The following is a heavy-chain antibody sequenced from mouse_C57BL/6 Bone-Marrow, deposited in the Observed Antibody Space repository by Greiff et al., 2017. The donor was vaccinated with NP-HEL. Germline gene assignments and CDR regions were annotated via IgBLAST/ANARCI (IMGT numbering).Heavy chain of an antibody. V-gene: IGHV1-82*01. CDR3: ARWLLPYYYAMDY. D-gene: IGHD2-3*01. Sequence: VQLQQSGPELVKPGASVKISCKASGYAFSSSWMNWVKQRPGKGLEWIGRIYPGDGDTNYNGKFKGKATLTADKSSSTAYMQLSSLTSEDSAVYFCARWLLPYYYAMDYWGQGTSVTVSS. CDR2: IYPGDGDT. CDR1: GYAFSSSW. J-gene: IGHJ4*01.